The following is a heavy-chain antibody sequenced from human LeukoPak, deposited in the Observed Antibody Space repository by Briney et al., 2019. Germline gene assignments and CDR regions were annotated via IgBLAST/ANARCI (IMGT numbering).Heavy chain of an antibody. Sequence: GGSLRLSCAASGFTFSDYYMSWVRQAPGKGLEWVSFISRSSGSYTNYADSVKGRFTISRDNAKNSLYLQMNSLRAEDTAVYFCAREGYYSGMDVWGQGTTVTVSS. V-gene: IGHV3-11*06. CDR2: ISRSSGSYT. CDR1: GFTFSDYY. CDR3: AREGYYSGMDV. J-gene: IGHJ6*02.